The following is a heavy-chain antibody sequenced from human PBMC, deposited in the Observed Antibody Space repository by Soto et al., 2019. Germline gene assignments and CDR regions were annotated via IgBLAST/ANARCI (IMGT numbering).Heavy chain of an antibody. CDR2: ISGSGGST. Sequence: GGSLRLSCAASGFTFSSYAMSWVRQAPGKGLEWVSAISGSGGSTYYADSVKGRFTISRDNSKNTLYLQMNSLRAEDTAVYYCAGTAYCSGGSCHRPYYYGMDVWGQGTTSTVSS. CDR1: GFTFSSYA. CDR3: AGTAYCSGGSCHRPYYYGMDV. J-gene: IGHJ6*02. D-gene: IGHD2-15*01. V-gene: IGHV3-23*01.